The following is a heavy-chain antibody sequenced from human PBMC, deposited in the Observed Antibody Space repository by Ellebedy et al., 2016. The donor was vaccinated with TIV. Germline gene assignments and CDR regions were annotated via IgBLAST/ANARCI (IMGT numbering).Heavy chain of an antibody. CDR3: AKGCRTGGNCFLSDY. V-gene: IGHV3-30*18. CDR2: ISFDGTTK. D-gene: IGHD2-8*02. Sequence: PGGSLSLSCAASGFIFSSNGMHWVRQAPGKGLEWVAVISFDGTTKHYVDSVKGRFTISRDNSKNTLFLQMNSLTAEDTAIYYCAKGCRTGGNCFLSDYWGLGTLVTVSS. CDR1: GFIFSSNG. J-gene: IGHJ4*02.